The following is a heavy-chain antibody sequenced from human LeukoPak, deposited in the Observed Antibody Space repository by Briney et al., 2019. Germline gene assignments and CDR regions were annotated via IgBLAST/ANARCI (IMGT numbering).Heavy chain of an antibody. CDR2: IYYSGST. V-gene: IGHV4-59*08. J-gene: IGHJ4*02. CDR3: ATHYDSSGYSSWY. Sequence: KTSETLSLTCTVSGGSISSYYWSWIRQPPGKGLEWIGYIYYSGSTNYNPSLKSRVTISVDTSKNQFSLKLSSVTAADTAVNYCATHYDSSGYSSWYWGQGTLVTVSS. D-gene: IGHD3-22*01. CDR1: GGSISSYY.